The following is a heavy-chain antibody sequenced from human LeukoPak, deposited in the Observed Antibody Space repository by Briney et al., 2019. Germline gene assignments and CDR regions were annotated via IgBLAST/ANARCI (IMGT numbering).Heavy chain of an antibody. Sequence: AETLSLTCTVSGGPISSFYWSWIRQSPGKGLEWIGYNYYSGSANYNPSLKSRVTISVDASKNQFSLKLSSVTAADTAVYYCARGDYGDSDYWGQGILVTVSS. J-gene: IGHJ4*02. D-gene: IGHD4-17*01. CDR1: GGPISSFY. CDR3: ARGDYGDSDY. V-gene: IGHV4-59*01. CDR2: NYYSGSA.